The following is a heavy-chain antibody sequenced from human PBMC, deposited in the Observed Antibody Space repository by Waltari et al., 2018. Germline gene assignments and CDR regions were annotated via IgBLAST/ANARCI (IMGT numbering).Heavy chain of an antibody. J-gene: IGHJ3*02. D-gene: IGHD4-17*01. V-gene: IGHV4-59*11. CDR1: GASIRTQY. Sequence: QVQLQESGPGLVTPSETLSLTCTVSGASIRTQYWSWIRQPPGKGLEWIGHIYYSGTSNHNPPLEGRVTISVDTSKNQFSLTLTSVTAADTALYYCARGTTVDAFDIWGQGTMVTVSS. CDR3: ARGTTVDAFDI. CDR2: IYYSGTS.